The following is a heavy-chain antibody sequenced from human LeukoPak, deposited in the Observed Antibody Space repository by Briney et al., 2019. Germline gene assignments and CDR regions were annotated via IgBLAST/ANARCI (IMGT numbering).Heavy chain of an antibody. Sequence: ETLSLTCTVSGGSISSYYWSWIRQPPGKGLEWIGYIYYSGSTNYNPSLKSRVTTSVDTSKNQFSLKLSSVTAADTAVYYCARGADKYYFDYWGQGTLVTVSS. CDR2: IYYSGST. V-gene: IGHV4-59*01. D-gene: IGHD1-26*01. CDR1: GGSISSYY. J-gene: IGHJ4*02. CDR3: ARGADKYYFDY.